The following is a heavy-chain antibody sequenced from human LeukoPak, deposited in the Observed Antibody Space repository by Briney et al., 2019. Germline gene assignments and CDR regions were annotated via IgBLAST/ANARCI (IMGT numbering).Heavy chain of an antibody. V-gene: IGHV4-59*08. Sequence: SETLSLTCTVSGGSISSYYWSWIRQPPGKGLEWIGYIYYSGSTNYNPSLKSRVTISVDTSKNQFSLKLSSATAADTAVYYCARRYYDFWSGYHDAFDIWGQGTMVTVSS. CDR1: GGSISSYY. D-gene: IGHD3-3*01. CDR2: IYYSGST. J-gene: IGHJ3*02. CDR3: ARRYYDFWSGYHDAFDI.